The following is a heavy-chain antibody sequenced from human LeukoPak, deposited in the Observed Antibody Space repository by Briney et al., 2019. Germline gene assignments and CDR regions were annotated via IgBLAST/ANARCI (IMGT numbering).Heavy chain of an antibody. CDR1: GFTFSSYA. CDR2: ISYDGSNK. D-gene: IGHD3-22*01. Sequence: GRSLRLSCAASGFTFSSYAMHWVRQAPGKGLEWVAVISYDGSNKYYADSVKGRFTISRDNSKNTLYLQMNSLRTEDTAVFYCAKDHGTYYYDSSGYIGMDVWGQGTTVTVSS. CDR3: AKDHGTYYYDSSGYIGMDV. V-gene: IGHV3-30-3*01. J-gene: IGHJ6*02.